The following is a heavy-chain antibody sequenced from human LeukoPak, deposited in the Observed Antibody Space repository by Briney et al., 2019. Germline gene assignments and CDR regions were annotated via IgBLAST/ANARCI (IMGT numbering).Heavy chain of an antibody. CDR3: AKRPAAMYFDD. D-gene: IGHD2-2*01. J-gene: IGHJ4*02. CDR2: ISTSGSNT. V-gene: IGHV3-23*01. CDR1: GFTFSSYA. Sequence: GGSLRLSCAASGFTFSSYAMNWVRQAPGKGLEWVSIISTSGSNTYYADSVKGRFTISRDNSRNTPFLQKNSLRAEDTAVYYCAKRPAAMYFDDWGQGTLVTVSS.